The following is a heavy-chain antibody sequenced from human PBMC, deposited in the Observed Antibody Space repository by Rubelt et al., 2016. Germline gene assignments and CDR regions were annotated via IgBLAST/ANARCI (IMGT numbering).Heavy chain of an antibody. Sequence: QLQLQESGPGLVKPSETLSLTCTVSGGSISSSSYYWGWIRQPPGKGLEWIGYIYYSGSTNYNPSLKSRVTISVATAKNQCALKLGSGTAADTAVSYCAGGITIFGVASGYFDYWGQGTLVTVSS. CDR2: IYYSGST. CDR1: GGSISSSSYY. D-gene: IGHD3-3*01. V-gene: IGHV4-61*05. CDR3: AGGITIFGVASGYFDY. J-gene: IGHJ4*02.